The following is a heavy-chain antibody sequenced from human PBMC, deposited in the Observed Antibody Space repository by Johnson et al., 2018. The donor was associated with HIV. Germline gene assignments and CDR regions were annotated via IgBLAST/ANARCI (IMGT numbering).Heavy chain of an antibody. CDR3: ARGGAAAGGAFEI. V-gene: IGHV3-13*01. Sequence: VQLVESGGGLVQPGGSLRLSCAASGFTFSSYDMHWVRQATGKGLEWVSAIGTAGDTYYPGSVKGRFTISRENAKNSLYLQMNSLRAGDTAVYYCARGGAAAGGAFEIWGQGTMVTVSS. CDR2: IGTAGDT. D-gene: IGHD6-13*01. CDR1: GFTFSSYD. J-gene: IGHJ3*02.